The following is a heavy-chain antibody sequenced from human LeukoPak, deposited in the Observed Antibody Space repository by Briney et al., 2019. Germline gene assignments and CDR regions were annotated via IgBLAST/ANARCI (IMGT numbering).Heavy chain of an antibody. CDR3: ARMGYYYDSSGYWEYFQH. V-gene: IGHV4-4*07. CDR2: IYTSGST. CDR1: GGSISSYY. Sequence: PSETLSLTCTVSGGSISSYYWSWIRQPAGKGLEWIGRIYTSGSTNYNPSLKSRVTMSVDTPKNQFSLKLSSVTAADTAVYYCARMGYYYDSSGYWEYFQHWGQGTLVTVSS. D-gene: IGHD3-22*01. J-gene: IGHJ1*01.